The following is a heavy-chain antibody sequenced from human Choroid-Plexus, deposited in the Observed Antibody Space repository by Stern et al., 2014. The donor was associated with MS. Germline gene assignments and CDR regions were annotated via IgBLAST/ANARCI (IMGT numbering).Heavy chain of an antibody. J-gene: IGHJ5*02. D-gene: IGHD2/OR15-2a*01. CDR3: AKDRQYLTYFFDH. CDR2: VAHDGSNK. V-gene: IGHV3-30*18. CDR1: GFTFGSCA. Sequence: VQLVESGGGVVQPGKPLRLSCVASGFTFGSCAMHWVRQAPGKGLEWVAGVAHDGSNKYYADSVKGRVTISRDNSQNTLYMQMSSLRPEDTAVYYCAKDRQYLTYFFDHWGQGSLVTVSS.